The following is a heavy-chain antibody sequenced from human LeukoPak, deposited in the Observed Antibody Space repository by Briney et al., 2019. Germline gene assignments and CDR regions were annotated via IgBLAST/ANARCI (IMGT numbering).Heavy chain of an antibody. J-gene: IGHJ4*02. D-gene: IGHD6-19*01. V-gene: IGHV4-59*01. CDR2: IYYSGST. CDR3: ARSSGWYLDY. CDR1: GGSISSYY. Sequence: SETLSLTCTVSGGSISSYYWSLIRRPPGKGLEWIGYIYYSGSTNYNPSLKSRVTISVDTSKNQFSLKLSSVTAADTAVYYCARSSGWYLDYWGQGTLVTVSS.